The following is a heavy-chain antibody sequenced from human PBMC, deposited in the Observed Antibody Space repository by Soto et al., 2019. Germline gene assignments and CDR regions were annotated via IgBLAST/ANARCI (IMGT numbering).Heavy chain of an antibody. Sequence: PGESLKISCKGSGYSFTSYWIGWVRQMPGKGLEWMGIIYPGDSDTRYSPSFQGQVTISADKSISTAYLQWSSLKASDTAMYYCARLPWLNPPHYYYYGMDVWGQGTTVTVSS. CDR3: ARLPWLNPPHYYYYGMDV. D-gene: IGHD3-16*01. V-gene: IGHV5-51*01. J-gene: IGHJ6*02. CDR2: IYPGDSDT. CDR1: GYSFTSYW.